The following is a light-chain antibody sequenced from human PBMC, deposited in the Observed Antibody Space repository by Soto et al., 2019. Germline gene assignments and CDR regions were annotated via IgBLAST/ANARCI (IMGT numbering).Light chain of an antibody. V-gene: IGKV3-20*01. CDR2: GAS. CDR1: QSLSNNW. Sequence: DIELTQSPGTLSLSPGERATLSCRASQSLSNNWLAWYQQKSGQAPRLLIYGASSRATGIPDRFSGSGSGTDFTLTISRLEPEDFAVYYCQQYAKSPRTFGQGTKVEIK. CDR3: QQYAKSPRT. J-gene: IGKJ1*01.